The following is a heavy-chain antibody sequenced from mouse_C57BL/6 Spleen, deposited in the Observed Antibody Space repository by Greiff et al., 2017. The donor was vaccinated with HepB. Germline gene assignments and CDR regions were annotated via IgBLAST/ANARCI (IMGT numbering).Heavy chain of an antibody. CDR2: IWSGGSK. CDR3: ARRCPYAMDY. J-gene: IGHJ4*01. V-gene: IGHV2-2*01. CDR1: GFSLTSYG. Sequence: QVQLKQSGPGLVQPSQSLSITCTVSGFSLTSYGVHWVRQSPGKGLEWLGVIWSGGSKDYNAAFISRLSISKDNSKSQVFFKMNSLQADDTAIYYCARRCPYAMDYWGQGTSVTVSS.